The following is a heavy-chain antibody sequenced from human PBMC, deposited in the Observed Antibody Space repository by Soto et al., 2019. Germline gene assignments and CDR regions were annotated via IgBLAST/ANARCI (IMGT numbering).Heavy chain of an antibody. CDR3: ARSVPAANDY. J-gene: IGHJ4*02. CDR1: GFTFSSYS. Sequence: PEASRSLSCTASGFTFSSYSQYWVRQAPGKGPEWVSSISSSSSYIYHEDSVKGRFTSSRDNAKNSLYLQMNSLRAEDTAVYDCARSVPAANDYWGQG. CDR2: ISSSSSYI. V-gene: IGHV3-21*01. D-gene: IGHD2-2*01.